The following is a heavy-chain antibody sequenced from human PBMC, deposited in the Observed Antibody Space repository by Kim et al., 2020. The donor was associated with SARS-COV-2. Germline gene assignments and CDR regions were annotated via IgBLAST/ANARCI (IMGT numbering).Heavy chain of an antibody. J-gene: IGHJ4*01. CDR2: INHSGST. CDR3: ARGLRATVVTRGLNFDY. CDR1: GGSFSGYY. D-gene: IGHD4-17*01. V-gene: IGHV4-34*01. Sequence: SETLSLTCAVYGGSFSGYYWSWIRQPPGKGLEWIGEINHSGSTNYNPSLKSRVTISVDTSKNQFSLKLSSVTAADTAVYYCARGLRATVVTRGLNFDYWG.